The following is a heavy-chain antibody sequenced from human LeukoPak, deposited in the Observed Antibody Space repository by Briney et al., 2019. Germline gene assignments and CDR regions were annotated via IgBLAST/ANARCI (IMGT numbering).Heavy chain of an antibody. CDR2: ISWNSASV. J-gene: IGHJ4*02. CDR3: AKALGGSTSDWYGALDY. CDR1: GFTFDDYA. D-gene: IGHD6-19*01. V-gene: IGHV3-9*01. Sequence: GGSLRLSCAASGFTFDDYAMHWVRQAPGKGLEWVSGISWNSASVGYVDSVKGRFTISRDNAKKSLYLQMNSLRAEDTAFYYCAKALGGSTSDWYGALDYWGQGTLVTVSS.